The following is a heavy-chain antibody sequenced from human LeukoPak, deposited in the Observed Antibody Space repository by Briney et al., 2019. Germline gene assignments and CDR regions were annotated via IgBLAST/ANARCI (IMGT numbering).Heavy chain of an antibody. CDR1: GGSISSGSYY. CDR2: IYTSGST. J-gene: IGHJ2*01. D-gene: IGHD4-23*01. Sequence: RPSETLSLTCTVSGGSISSGSYYWSWIRQPAGKGLEWIGRIYTSGSTNYNPSLKSRVTISVDTSKNQFSLKLSSVTAADTAVYYCARTAYMTTVVPGEVGSWYFDLWGRGTLVTVSS. V-gene: IGHV4-61*02. CDR3: ARTAYMTTVVPGEVGSWYFDL.